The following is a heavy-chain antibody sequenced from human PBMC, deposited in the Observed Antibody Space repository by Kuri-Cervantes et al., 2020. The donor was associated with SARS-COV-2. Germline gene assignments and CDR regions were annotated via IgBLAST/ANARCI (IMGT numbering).Heavy chain of an antibody. Sequence: GESLKISCTASGFTFGDYAMSWVRQAPGKGLEWVAVISNDGIKKYYADSVKGRFTISRDNSKNTLYVQMNSLRAEDTAVYYCAREGGSGSYYDHYYYYYYMDVWGKGTTVTVSS. J-gene: IGHJ6*03. CDR3: AREGGSGSYYDHYYYYYYMDV. CDR1: GFTFGDYA. D-gene: IGHD3-10*01. CDR2: ISNDGIKK. V-gene: IGHV3-30-3*01.